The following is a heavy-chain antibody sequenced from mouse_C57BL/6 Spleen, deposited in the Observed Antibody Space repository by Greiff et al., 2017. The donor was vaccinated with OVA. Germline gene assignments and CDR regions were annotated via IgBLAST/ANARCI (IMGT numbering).Heavy chain of an antibody. J-gene: IGHJ3*01. V-gene: IGHV1-39*01. CDR2: INPNYGTT. CDR1: GYSFTDYN. Sequence: EVQLQQSGPELVKPGASVKISCKASGYSFTDYNMNWVKQSNGKSLEWIGVINPNYGTTRYNQKFKGKATLTVDQSSSTAYMQLNSLTSEDSAVYYCASSYDYDGGAWFAYWGQGTLVTVSA. D-gene: IGHD2-4*01. CDR3: ASSYDYDGGAWFAY.